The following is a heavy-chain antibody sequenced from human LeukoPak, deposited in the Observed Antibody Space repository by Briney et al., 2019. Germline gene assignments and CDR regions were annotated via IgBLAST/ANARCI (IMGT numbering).Heavy chain of an antibody. CDR1: GFTFSSYG. D-gene: IGHD1-26*01. J-gene: IGHJ4*02. CDR2: IWYDGSNK. V-gene: IGHV3-33*01. CDR3: ARPTYSGSYYWFDY. Sequence: GSLRLSCAASGFTFSSYGMHWVRQAPGKGLEWVAVIWYDGSNKYYADSVKGRFTISRDNSKNTLYLQMNSLRAEDTAVYYCARPTYSGSYYWFDYWGQGTLATVSS.